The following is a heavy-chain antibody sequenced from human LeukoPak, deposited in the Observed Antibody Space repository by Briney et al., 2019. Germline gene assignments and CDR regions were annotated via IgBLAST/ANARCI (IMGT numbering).Heavy chain of an antibody. CDR2: IIPIFGTA. J-gene: IGHJ4*02. CDR3: ARGGAIFGVVTSYDYFDY. V-gene: IGHV1-69*13. Sequence: SVKVSCKASGGTFSSYAISWVRQAPGQGLEWMGGIIPIFGTANYAQKFQGRVTITADESTSTAFMELSSLRSEDTAVYYCARGGAIFGVVTSYDYFDYWGQGTLVTVSS. CDR1: GGTFSSYA. D-gene: IGHD3-3*01.